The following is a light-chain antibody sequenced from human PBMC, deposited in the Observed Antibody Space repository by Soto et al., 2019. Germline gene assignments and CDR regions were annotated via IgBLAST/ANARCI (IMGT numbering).Light chain of an antibody. J-gene: IGKJ5*01. CDR3: QQYNNSPIT. V-gene: IGKV3-15*01. Sequence: EIVMTQSPATLSVSPGERATLSCRASQSVSSNLAWYQQKPGQAPRLLIYGASTRATGIPAGFSGSGSGTEFTLTISSLQSEDFAVYYCQQYNNSPITFGQGTRLENK. CDR2: GAS. CDR1: QSVSSN.